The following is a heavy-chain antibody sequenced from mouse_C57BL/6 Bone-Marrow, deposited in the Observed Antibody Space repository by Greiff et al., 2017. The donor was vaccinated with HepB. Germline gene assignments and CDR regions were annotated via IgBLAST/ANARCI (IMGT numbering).Heavy chain of an antibody. D-gene: IGHD3-1*01. V-gene: IGHV1-52*01. CDR3: ARSGV. CDR1: GYTFTSYW. CDR2: IDPSDSET. Sequence: QVQLQQPGAELVRPGSSVKLSCKASGYTFTSYWMHWVKQRPIQGLEWIGNIDPSDSETHYTQKFKDKATLTVDKSSSTAYMQLSSLTSEDSAVYYCARSGVWGTGTTVTVSS. J-gene: IGHJ1*03.